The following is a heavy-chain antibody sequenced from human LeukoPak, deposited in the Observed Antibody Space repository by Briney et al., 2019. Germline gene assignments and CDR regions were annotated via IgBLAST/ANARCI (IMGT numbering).Heavy chain of an antibody. V-gene: IGHV3-33*06. CDR1: GFTFSSYG. J-gene: IGHJ4*02. D-gene: IGHD6-19*01. Sequence: PGRSLRLSCAASGFTFSSYGMHWVRQAPGQGLEWGGVIWYDGSNKYYADSVKGRFTISRDNSKNTLYLQMNSLRAEDTAVYYCAKDRVAVAGKGKNYFDYWGQGTLVTVSS. CDR3: AKDRVAVAGKGKNYFDY. CDR2: IWYDGSNK.